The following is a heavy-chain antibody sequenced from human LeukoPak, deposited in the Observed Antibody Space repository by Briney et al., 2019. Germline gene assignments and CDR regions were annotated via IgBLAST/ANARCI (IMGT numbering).Heavy chain of an antibody. CDR1: GFTFSSYS. J-gene: IGHJ4*02. CDR2: ISSSSSYI. V-gene: IGHV3-21*04. D-gene: IGHD5-24*01. Sequence: GGSLRLSCAASGFTFSSYSMNWVRQAPGKGLEWVSSISSSSSYIYYADSVKGRFTISRDNSKNTLYLQMNSLRAEDTAVYYCARGDGYNSYYFDYWGQGTLVTVSS. CDR3: ARGDGYNSYYFDY.